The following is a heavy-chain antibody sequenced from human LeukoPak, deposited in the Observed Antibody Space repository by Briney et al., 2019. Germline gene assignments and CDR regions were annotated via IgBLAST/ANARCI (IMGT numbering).Heavy chain of an antibody. CDR3: ATDRECSGGSCYSGTYNWFDP. CDR1: GYTFTSYD. D-gene: IGHD2-15*01. J-gene: IGHJ5*02. Sequence: ASVKVSCKASGYTFTSYDINWVRQATGQGLEWMGWMNPNSGNTGYAQKFQGRVTITRNTSISTAYMELRSLRSDDTAVYYCATDRECSGGSCYSGTYNWFDPWGQGTLVTVSS. V-gene: IGHV1-8*03. CDR2: MNPNSGNT.